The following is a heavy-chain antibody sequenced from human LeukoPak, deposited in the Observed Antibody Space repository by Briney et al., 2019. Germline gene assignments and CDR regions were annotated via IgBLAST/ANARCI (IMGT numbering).Heavy chain of an antibody. V-gene: IGHV1-2*02. CDR3: ARKVGATIHFDY. Sequence: ASVKVSCKASGYTFTGYYMRWVRQAPGQGLEWMGWINPNSGGTNYAQKFQGRVTMTRDTSISTAYMELSRLRSDDTAVYYCARKVGATIHFDYWGQGTLATVSS. CDR2: INPNSGGT. CDR1: GYTFTGYY. J-gene: IGHJ4*02. D-gene: IGHD5-12*01.